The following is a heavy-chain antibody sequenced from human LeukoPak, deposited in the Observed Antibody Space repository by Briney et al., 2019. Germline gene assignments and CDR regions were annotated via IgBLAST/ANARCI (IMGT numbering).Heavy chain of an antibody. CDR1: GDFLSKYF. CDR3: ARSLGQQFDS. D-gene: IGHD1/OR15-1a*01. V-gene: IGHV4-59*01. J-gene: IGHJ4*02. CDR2: VYYTGST. Sequence: SETLSLTCTVSGDFLSKYFWSWIRRPPGKGLEWIGYVYYTGSTKYNPSLQSRITVSLDTSKNQFSLKLNSVTAADTAVYYCARSLGQQFDSWGQGTLVTVSS.